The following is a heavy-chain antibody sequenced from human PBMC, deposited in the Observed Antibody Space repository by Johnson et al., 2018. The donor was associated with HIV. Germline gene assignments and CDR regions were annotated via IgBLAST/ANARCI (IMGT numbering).Heavy chain of an antibody. J-gene: IGHJ3*02. D-gene: IGHD2-8*01. V-gene: IGHV3-23*04. Sequence: VQLVESGGGLVQPGGSLRLSCAASGFTFSSSAMSWVRQAPGKGLEWVSGISGSGGSTYYADSVKGRFTISRDNSKNTLYLQMNSLRAEDTAVYYCAKAGVGYCTNGICFIADACDIWGQGTMVTVSS. CDR1: GFTFSSSA. CDR3: AKAGVGYCTNGICFIADACDI. CDR2: ISGSGGST.